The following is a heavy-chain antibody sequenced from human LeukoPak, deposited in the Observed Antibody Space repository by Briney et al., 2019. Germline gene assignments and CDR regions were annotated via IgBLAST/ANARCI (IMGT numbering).Heavy chain of an antibody. CDR3: AREVGASSPSPLDS. V-gene: IGHV4-4*07. D-gene: IGHD1-26*01. J-gene: IGHJ4*02. CDR1: GASISDYY. CDR2: IDTSGST. Sequence: SETLSLTCIVSGASISDYYWSWIRQPAGKGLEWIGRIDTSGSTNYKPSLKSRLTMSVDTSKRQFSLRLTSVTAADTAVYYCAREVGASSPSPLDSWGQGTLVTVSS.